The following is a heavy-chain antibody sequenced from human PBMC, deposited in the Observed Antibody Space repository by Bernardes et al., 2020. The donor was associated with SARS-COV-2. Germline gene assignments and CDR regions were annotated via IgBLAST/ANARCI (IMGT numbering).Heavy chain of an antibody. CDR3: AREPEMSTIDY. Sequence: SSTLSLTCTVSGGSISGYYWSWLRQPPGKGLECIGYIFYTGSTNYNPSLKSRVTISVDTSKNQFSLNLSSVTAADTAVYYCAREPEMSTIDYWGQGTLVTVSS. J-gene: IGHJ4*02. CDR2: IFYTGST. V-gene: IGHV4-59*01. CDR1: GGSISGYY. D-gene: IGHD3-9*01.